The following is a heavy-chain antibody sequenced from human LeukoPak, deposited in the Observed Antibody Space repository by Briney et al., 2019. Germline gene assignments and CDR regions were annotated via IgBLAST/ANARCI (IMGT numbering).Heavy chain of an antibody. D-gene: IGHD3-10*01. CDR2: IYTTGSS. Sequence: PSETLSLTCTVSVGSISGINYYWTWIRQPAGKGLEWIGRIYTTGSSNYNPSLKSRVTISVDTSNNQFSLKLSSVTAADTAVYYCARVSPSGVWDVWGQGTTVTVSS. J-gene: IGHJ6*02. CDR1: VGSISGINYY. CDR3: ARVSPSGVWDV. V-gene: IGHV4-61*02.